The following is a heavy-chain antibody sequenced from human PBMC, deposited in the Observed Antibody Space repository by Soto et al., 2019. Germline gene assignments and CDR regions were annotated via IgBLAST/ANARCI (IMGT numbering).Heavy chain of an antibody. CDR2: FFIGGNT. V-gene: IGHV4-39*01. J-gene: IGHJ4*02. CDR1: GGSISSSTYY. D-gene: IGHD6-19*01. CDR3: ARTPPPRVAGTLGFDY. Sequence: SETLSLTCTVSGGSISSSTYYWGWMRQPPGKGLEWIASFFIGGNTYYNPSLKSRVTISVDTSKSQFSLKLSSVTAADTAVYYCARTPPPRVAGTLGFDYWGQGTLVTVSS.